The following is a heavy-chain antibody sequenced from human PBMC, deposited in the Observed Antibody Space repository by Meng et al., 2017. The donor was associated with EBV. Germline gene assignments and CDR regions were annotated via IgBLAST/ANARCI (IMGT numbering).Heavy chain of an antibody. Sequence: QVHVVQSAAEVKKPVSSVKVSCKTSGGPFRYYAISWVRQAPGQGLEWLGGFLPRLGAPNYAQKFHGRVKITADESTSTHYMDLSSLRSEDTAIYYCASESGRGYTPDYWGQGTLVTVSS. D-gene: IGHD3-10*01. CDR3: ASESGRGYTPDY. CDR2: FLPRLGAP. V-gene: IGHV1-69*01. J-gene: IGHJ4*02. CDR1: GGPFRYYA.